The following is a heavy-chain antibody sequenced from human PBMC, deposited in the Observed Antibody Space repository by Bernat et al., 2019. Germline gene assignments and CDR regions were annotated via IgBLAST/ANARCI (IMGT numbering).Heavy chain of an antibody. Sequence: EVQLLESGGGLVQPGGSLRLSCAASGFTFSSYAMSWVRQAPGKGLVWVSRINSDGSSTSYADSVKGRFTISRDNAKNTLYLQMNSLRAEDTAVYYCARVGKYCSNTSCYAWDAFDIWGQGTMVTVSS. CDR1: GFTFSSYA. V-gene: IGHV3-74*02. D-gene: IGHD2-2*01. J-gene: IGHJ3*02. CDR3: ARVGKYCSNTSCYAWDAFDI. CDR2: INSDGSST.